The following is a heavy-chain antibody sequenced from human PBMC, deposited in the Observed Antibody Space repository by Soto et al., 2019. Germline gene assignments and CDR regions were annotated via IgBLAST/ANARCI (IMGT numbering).Heavy chain of an antibody. CDR1: GGTFSSYA. CDR2: IIPIFGTA. Sequence: GASVKVSCKASGGTFSSYAISWVRQAPGQGLEWMGGIIPIFGTANYAQKFQGRVTITADESTSTAYMELSSLRSEDTAVYYCARVASIAVAGPFDYWGQGTLVTVSS. D-gene: IGHD6-19*01. CDR3: ARVASIAVAGPFDY. V-gene: IGHV1-69*13. J-gene: IGHJ4*02.